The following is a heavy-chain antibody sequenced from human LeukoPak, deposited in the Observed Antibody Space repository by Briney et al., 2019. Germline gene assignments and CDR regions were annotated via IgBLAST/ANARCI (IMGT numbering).Heavy chain of an antibody. Sequence: GGSLRLSCAASGFTFSDYYMSWIRQAPGKGLEWVSHISSSGSTIYYADSVKGRFTISRDNAKNSLYLQMNSLRAEDTALYYCAASIAARSGGVDYWGQGTLVTVSS. V-gene: IGHV3-11*01. CDR3: AASIAARSGGVDY. CDR1: GFTFSDYY. J-gene: IGHJ4*02. D-gene: IGHD6-6*01. CDR2: ISSSGSTI.